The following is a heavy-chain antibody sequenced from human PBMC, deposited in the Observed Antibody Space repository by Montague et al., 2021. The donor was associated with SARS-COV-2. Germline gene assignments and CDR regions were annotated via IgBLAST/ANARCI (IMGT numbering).Heavy chain of an antibody. J-gene: IGHJ3*02. V-gene: IGHV4-59*01. Sequence: SETLSLTCTVSGASFSSSDWGWIRQSPGKGLEWIGDINSSGSTDYNPSLKSRATISRDTSKNQFSLKVRSVTAADTAVYYCARETMTADAFDIWGQGTMVTVSS. D-gene: IGHD1-14*01. CDR1: GASFSSSD. CDR3: ARETMTADAFDI. CDR2: INSSGST.